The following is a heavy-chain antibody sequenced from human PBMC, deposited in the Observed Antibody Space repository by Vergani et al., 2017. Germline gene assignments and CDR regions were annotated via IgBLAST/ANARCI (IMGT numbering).Heavy chain of an antibody. CDR3: ARRSGIVYDIFSGTQYFFDF. V-gene: IGHV4-38-2*01. CDR1: GFSIDNGYY. CDR2: IYRTGRT. Sequence: QVQLQESGPGLVKPSETLSLTCAVSGFSIDNGYYWDWIRQPPGKGLEWIGSIYRTGRTHFNPSLKSSVTISVDTSNNHFSLRLTSLTAADTAVYYCARRSGIVYDIFSGTQYFFDFWGQGTLVTVSS. J-gene: IGHJ4*02. D-gene: IGHD3-9*01.